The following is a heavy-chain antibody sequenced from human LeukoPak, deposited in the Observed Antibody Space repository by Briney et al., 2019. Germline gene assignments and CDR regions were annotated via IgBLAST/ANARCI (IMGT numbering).Heavy chain of an antibody. J-gene: IGHJ4*02. V-gene: IGHV3-23*01. CDR1: EFPFRTIA. CDR3: ARGYRYFDY. CDR2: MCASGGST. D-gene: IGHD1-14*01. Sequence: PGGPLGLPYEPSEFPFRTIALTGAPRAPGRGLKWVALMCASGGSTYYADSVKGRFTISRDNSKNTLYMQMNSLRAEDTAVYYCARGYRYFDYWGQGTLVTVSS.